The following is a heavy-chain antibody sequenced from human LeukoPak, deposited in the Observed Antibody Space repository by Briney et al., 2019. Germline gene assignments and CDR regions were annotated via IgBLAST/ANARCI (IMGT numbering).Heavy chain of an antibody. Sequence: SETLSLTCTVSGGSIISSNYYWAWIRQPPGKGLEWIGSIYYSGSTSYNPSLKSRVTISVLTSKNRFSLKLSSVTAADTAVYYCARVHDYGPHFDYWGQGTLVTVSS. CDR2: IYYSGST. CDR1: GGSIISSNYY. CDR3: ARVHDYGPHFDY. D-gene: IGHD4-17*01. V-gene: IGHV4-39*07. J-gene: IGHJ4*02.